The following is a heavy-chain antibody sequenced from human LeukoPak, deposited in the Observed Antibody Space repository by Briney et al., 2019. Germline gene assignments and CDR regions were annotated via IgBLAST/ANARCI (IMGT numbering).Heavy chain of an antibody. CDR1: GGSISSYY. J-gene: IGHJ4*02. D-gene: IGHD6-13*01. Sequence: SETLSLTCTVSGGSISSYYWSWIRQPAGKGLEWIGRIYTSGSTNYNPSLKSRVTMSVDTSKNQFSLKLSSVTAADTAVYYCARDLIIAARDYFDYWGQGTLVTVSS. CDR2: IYTSGST. CDR3: ARDLIIAARDYFDY. V-gene: IGHV4-4*07.